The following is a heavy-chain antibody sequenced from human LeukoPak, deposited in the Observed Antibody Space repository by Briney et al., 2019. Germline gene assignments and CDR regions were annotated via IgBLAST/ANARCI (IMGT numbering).Heavy chain of an antibody. Sequence: SETLSLTCTVSGGSISSYYWTWIRQPPGKGLEWIGYIFYTGSTNYNPSLKSRVTISVDTSKNQFSLKLTSVTAADTAMYYCARVHYSGSGLSSYFDYWGQGTLVTVSS. D-gene: IGHD3-10*01. CDR3: ARVHYSGSGLSSYFDY. V-gene: IGHV4-59*01. CDR2: IFYTGST. CDR1: GGSISSYY. J-gene: IGHJ4*02.